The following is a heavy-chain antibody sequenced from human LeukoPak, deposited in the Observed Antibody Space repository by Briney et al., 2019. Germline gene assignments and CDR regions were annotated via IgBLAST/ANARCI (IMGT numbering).Heavy chain of an antibody. CDR2: IKGDGSER. D-gene: IGHD1-26*01. CDR1: GFTFNSYW. J-gene: IGHJ3*02. V-gene: IGHV3-7*01. Sequence: PGGSLRLSCVVSGFTFNSYWMSWVRQAPGRGLEWVANIKGDGSERYYVDSVKGRFTISRDNAKNSLYLQMNSLRAEDTAVYYCASGDGSYYAFDIWGQGTMVTVSS. CDR3: ASGDGSYYAFDI.